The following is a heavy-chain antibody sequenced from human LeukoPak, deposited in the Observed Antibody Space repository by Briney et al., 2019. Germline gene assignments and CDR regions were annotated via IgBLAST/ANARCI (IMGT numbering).Heavy chain of an antibody. CDR1: GGSISSSSYY. D-gene: IGHD3-22*01. V-gene: IGHV4-39*07. CDR3: ARTEYYYDSSGLRVFDY. J-gene: IGHJ4*02. CDR2: IYYSGST. Sequence: SETLSLTCTVSGGSISSSSYYWGWFRQPPGKGLEWIGSIYYSGSTYYNPSLKSRVTISVDTSKKQLSLKLSSVTAADTAVYYCARTEYYYDSSGLRVFDYWGQGTLVTVSS.